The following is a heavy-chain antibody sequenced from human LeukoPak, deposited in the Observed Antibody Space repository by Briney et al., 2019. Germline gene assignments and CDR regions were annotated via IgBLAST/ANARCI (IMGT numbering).Heavy chain of an antibody. V-gene: IGHV4-38-2*01. CDR1: GYSISSGYY. Sequence: PSGTLSLTCAVSGYSISSGYYWDWIRQPPGKGLEWIGSIYHSGSTYYNPSLKSRVTISVDTSKNQFSLKLSSVTAADMAVYYCARMYSSGWYYGYWGQGTLVTVSS. CDR2: IYHSGST. J-gene: IGHJ4*02. D-gene: IGHD6-19*01. CDR3: ARMYSSGWYYGY.